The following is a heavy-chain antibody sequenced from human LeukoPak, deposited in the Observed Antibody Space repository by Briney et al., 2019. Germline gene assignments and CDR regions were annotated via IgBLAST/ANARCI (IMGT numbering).Heavy chain of an antibody. J-gene: IGHJ4*02. V-gene: IGHV1-69*04. CDR1: GGTFSSYA. CDR3: ARDTEGGYSYGSLFDDY. D-gene: IGHD5-18*01. CDR2: IIPILGIA. Sequence: ASVKVSCKASGGTFSSYAISWVRRAPGQGLEWMGRIIPILGIANYAQKFQGRVTITADKSTSTAYMELSSLRSEDTAVYYCARDTEGGYSYGSLFDDYWGQGTLVTVSS.